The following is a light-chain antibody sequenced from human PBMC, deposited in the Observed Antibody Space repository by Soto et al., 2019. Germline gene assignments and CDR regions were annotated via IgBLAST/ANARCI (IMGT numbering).Light chain of an antibody. CDR1: QHVDSF. Sequence: DIQITQSPSTLSASVGDRVTVTCRASQHVDSFLAWYQQKPGKAPKLLIYLASRLESGVPSRFSGSGSGTEFTLTITGLQPDDFSTNFCQHYRGHSSYTFGQGTKLEI. J-gene: IGKJ2*01. CDR2: LAS. V-gene: IGKV1-5*03. CDR3: QHYRGHSSYT.